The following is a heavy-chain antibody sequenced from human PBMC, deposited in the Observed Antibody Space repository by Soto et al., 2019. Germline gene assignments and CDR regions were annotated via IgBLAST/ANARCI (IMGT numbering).Heavy chain of an antibody. CDR2: ISGSGGST. Sequence: GGSLRLSCAASGFTFSSYAMSWVRQAPGKGLEWVSAISGSGGSTYYADSVKGRFTISRDNSKNTLYLQMNSLRAEDTAVYYCAKIDCSGGSCYSSFPLYYYYYYMDVWGKGTTVTVSS. CDR1: GFTFSSYA. D-gene: IGHD2-15*01. V-gene: IGHV3-23*01. CDR3: AKIDCSGGSCYSSFPLYYYYYYMDV. J-gene: IGHJ6*03.